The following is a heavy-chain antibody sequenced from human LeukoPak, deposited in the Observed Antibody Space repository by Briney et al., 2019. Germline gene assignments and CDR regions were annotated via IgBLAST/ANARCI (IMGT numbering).Heavy chain of an antibody. J-gene: IGHJ4*02. CDR1: GFTFSSYA. Sequence: PGGSLRLSCAASGFTFSSYAMSWVRQAPGKGPEWVSAISSNGGSTYYADSVKGRFTISRDNSKNTLYLQMGSLRAEDMAVYYCARGIAAAVTAFDYWGQGTLVTVSS. V-gene: IGHV3-64*02. D-gene: IGHD6-13*01. CDR3: ARGIAAAVTAFDY. CDR2: ISSNGGST.